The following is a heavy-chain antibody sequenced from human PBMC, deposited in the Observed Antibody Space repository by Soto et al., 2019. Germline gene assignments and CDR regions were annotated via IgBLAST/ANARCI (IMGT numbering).Heavy chain of an antibody. CDR2: ISGSGGST. CDR1: GFTFSSYA. V-gene: IGHV3-23*01. J-gene: IGHJ5*02. Sequence: PGGSLRLSCVASGFTFSSYAMSWVRQAPGKGLEWVSAISGSGGSTYYADSVKGRFTISRDNSKNTLYLQMNSLKTEDTAVYYCTSSAYSSSWYGWFDPWGQGTLVTVS. CDR3: TSSAYSSSWYGWFDP. D-gene: IGHD6-13*01.